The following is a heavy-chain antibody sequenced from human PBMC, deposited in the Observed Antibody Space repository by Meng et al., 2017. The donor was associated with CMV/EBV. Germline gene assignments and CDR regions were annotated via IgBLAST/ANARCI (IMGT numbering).Heavy chain of an antibody. D-gene: IGHD2-2*01. J-gene: IGHJ4*02. CDR1: GFTFDDYG. CDR2: INWNGGST. CDR3: ARTECSSTSCPKYYFDY. V-gene: IGHV3-20*04. Sequence: GESLKISCAASGFTFDDYGMSWVRQAPGKGLEWVSGINWNGGSTGYADSVKGRFTISRDNAKNSLYPQMNSLRAEDTALYYCARTECSSTSCPKYYFDYWGQGTLVTVSS.